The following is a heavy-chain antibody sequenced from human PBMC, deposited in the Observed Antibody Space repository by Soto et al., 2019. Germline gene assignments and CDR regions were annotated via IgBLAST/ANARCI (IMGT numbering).Heavy chain of an antibody. D-gene: IGHD6-13*01. J-gene: IGHJ3*02. V-gene: IGHV5-51*01. CDR2: IYPGDSDT. CDR3: ARDSYSSSSYENAFEI. CDR1: GYSFTDYW. Sequence: GESLKISCKGSGYSFTDYWIGWVRQMPGKGLEWMGIIYPGDSDTRYSPSFKGQVTISADKSISTAYLQWSSLRASDTAMYYCARDSYSSSSYENAFEIWGQATMVT.